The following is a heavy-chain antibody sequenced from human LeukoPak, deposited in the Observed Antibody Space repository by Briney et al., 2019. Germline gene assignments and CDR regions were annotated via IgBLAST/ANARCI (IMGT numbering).Heavy chain of an antibody. CDR2: IIPIFGTA. D-gene: IGHD3-22*01. J-gene: IGHJ4*02. V-gene: IGHV1-69*13. CDR1: GGTFSSYA. Sequence: SVKVSCKASGGTFSSYAISWVRQAPGQGLEWMGGIIPIFGTANYAQKFQGRVTITADESTSTAYMELSSLRSEDTAVYYCAREQNYYDSSGYYYGYWGQGTLVTVSS. CDR3: AREQNYYDSSGYYYGY.